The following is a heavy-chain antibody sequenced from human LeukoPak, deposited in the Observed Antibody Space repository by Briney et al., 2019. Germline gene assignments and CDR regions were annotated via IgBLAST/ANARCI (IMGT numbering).Heavy chain of an antibody. CDR3: AKGATTMSTADAFVL. J-gene: IGHJ3*01. CDR1: EFMFSKYG. CDR2: ISYDGRNI. Sequence: PGGSLRLSCVASEFMFSKYGIHWVRQAPGKGLEWVAVISYDGRNIDYEGSVKGRFTISRDNSKNTVYLQMSSLRTEDTAVYYCAKGATTMSTADAFVLWGQGAMVTVSS. D-gene: IGHD4-17*01. V-gene: IGHV3-30*18.